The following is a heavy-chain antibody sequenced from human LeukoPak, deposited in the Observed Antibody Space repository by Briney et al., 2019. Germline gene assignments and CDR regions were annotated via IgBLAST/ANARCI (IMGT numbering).Heavy chain of an antibody. CDR3: KSGGAAPGSFDY. V-gene: IGHV3-7*01. Sequence: GGSLLLSCAASGFTFSSYWMSWMRPAPGKGLEWVANIKYDGNEEYYVDSVKGRFTISRDNAKNSLYLQLNSLRVEDTAVYYCKSGGAAPGSFDYWGQGTLVTVSP. J-gene: IGHJ4*02. CDR1: GFTFSSYW. CDR2: IKYDGNEE. D-gene: IGHD1-1*01.